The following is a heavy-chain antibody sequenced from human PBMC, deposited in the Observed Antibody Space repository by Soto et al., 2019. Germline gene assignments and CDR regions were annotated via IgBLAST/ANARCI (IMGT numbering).Heavy chain of an antibody. Sequence: SETLSLTCSVSGGSTSSNTYCWGWIRQPPGKGLEWIGSVYYSGSTFYNPSLKSRVSISVDTSKNQFSLRLSSVTAADTAVYYCARQRRYYYDSSGYPDSWGPGTLVTVSS. CDR1: GGSTSSNTYC. CDR3: ARQRRYYYDSSGYPDS. J-gene: IGHJ4*02. D-gene: IGHD3-22*01. V-gene: IGHV4-39*01. CDR2: VYYSGST.